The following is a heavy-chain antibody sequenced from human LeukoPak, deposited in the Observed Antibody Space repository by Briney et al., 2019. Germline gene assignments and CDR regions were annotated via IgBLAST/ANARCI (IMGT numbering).Heavy chain of an antibody. CDR1: GFTVSSNY. J-gene: IGHJ4*02. V-gene: IGHV3-53*01. CDR2: IYSGGST. CDR3: AREGGDYYDSSGYYY. Sequence: PGGSLGLSCAASGFTVSSNYMSWVRQAPGKGLEWVSVIYSGGSTYYADSVKGRFTISRDNSKNTLYLQMNSLRAEDTAVYYCAREGGDYYDSSGYYYWGQGTLVTVSS. D-gene: IGHD3-22*01.